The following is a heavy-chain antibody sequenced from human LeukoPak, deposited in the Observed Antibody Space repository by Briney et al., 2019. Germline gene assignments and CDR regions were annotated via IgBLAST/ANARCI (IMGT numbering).Heavy chain of an antibody. CDR1: GFTFSSYA. Sequence: GGSLRLSCAASGFTFSSYAMSWVRQALGKGLEWVSAISGSGGSTYYADSVKGRFTISRDNSKNTLYLQMNSLRAEDTAVYYCVRDHYWAFDYWGQGTLVTVSS. CDR3: VRDHYWAFDY. D-gene: IGHD2-15*01. J-gene: IGHJ4*02. V-gene: IGHV3-23*01. CDR2: ISGSGGST.